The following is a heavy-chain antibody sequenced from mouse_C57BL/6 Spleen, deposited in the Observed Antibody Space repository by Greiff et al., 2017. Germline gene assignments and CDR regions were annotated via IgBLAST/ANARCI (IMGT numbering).Heavy chain of an antibody. Sequence: EVKLMESEGGLVQPGSSMKLSCTASGFTFSDYYMAWVRQVPEKGLEWVANINYDGSSTYYLDSLKSRFIISRDNAKNILYLQMSSLKSEDTATYYCARDSYGDYFDYWGQGTTLTVSS. CDR3: ARDSYGDYFDY. CDR2: INYDGSST. J-gene: IGHJ2*01. CDR1: GFTFSDYY. D-gene: IGHD1-1*02. V-gene: IGHV5-16*01.